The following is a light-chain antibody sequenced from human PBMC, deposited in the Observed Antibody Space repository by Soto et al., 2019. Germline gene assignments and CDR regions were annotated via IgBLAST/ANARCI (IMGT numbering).Light chain of an antibody. CDR3: SSYTTSSTVV. Sequence: QSALTQPASVSGSPGQSITISCTGTSSDVGGYKYVSWYQLHPGKAPKLMIYEVSNRPSGVSYRFSGSKSGNTASLTISGLQAEDEADYYCSSYTTSSTVVFGGGTKLTVL. CDR1: SSDVGGYKY. V-gene: IGLV2-14*01. CDR2: EVS. J-gene: IGLJ2*01.